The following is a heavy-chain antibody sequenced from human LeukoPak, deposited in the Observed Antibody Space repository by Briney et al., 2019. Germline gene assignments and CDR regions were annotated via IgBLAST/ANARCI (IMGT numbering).Heavy chain of an antibody. CDR3: AKDLQGDCSSTSCGDY. CDR1: GFTFSSYA. CDR2: ISGSGGST. Sequence: GGSLRLSCAASGFTFSSYAMSWVRQAPGKGLEWVSAISGSGGSTYYADSVKGRFTISRDNSKNTLYLQMNSLRAEDTAVYYCAKDLQGDCSSTSCGDYWGQGTLVTVSS. V-gene: IGHV3-23*01. D-gene: IGHD2-2*01. J-gene: IGHJ4*02.